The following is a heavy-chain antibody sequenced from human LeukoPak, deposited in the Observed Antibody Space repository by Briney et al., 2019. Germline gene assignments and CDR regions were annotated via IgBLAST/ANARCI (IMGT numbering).Heavy chain of an antibody. CDR3: ARVDYGGPPDY. V-gene: IGHV3-30*03. CDR1: GFTFSSYG. Sequence: QPGRSLRLSCAASGFTFSSYGMHWVRQAPGKGLEWVAVISYDGSNKYYADSVKGRFTISRDNSKNTLYLEMNSLRPEDTAVYYCARVDYGGPPDYWGQGTLVTVSS. CDR2: ISYDGSNK. D-gene: IGHD4/OR15-4a*01. J-gene: IGHJ4*02.